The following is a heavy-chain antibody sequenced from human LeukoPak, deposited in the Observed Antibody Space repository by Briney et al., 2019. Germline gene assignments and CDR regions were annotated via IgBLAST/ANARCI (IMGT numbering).Heavy chain of an antibody. Sequence: SGASLQISCQASGYKFNNFYIAWVRPLPGKGLEWVAIIYPGDSDIRYSPSIQGHVTISADKSTSTTFLQWTSLKASDTAMYYCARRHSDSLTGFDFWGQGTLVTVTS. CDR1: GYKFNNFY. CDR3: ARRHSDSLTGFDF. V-gene: IGHV5-51*01. J-gene: IGHJ4*02. CDR2: IYPGDSDI. D-gene: IGHD3-9*01.